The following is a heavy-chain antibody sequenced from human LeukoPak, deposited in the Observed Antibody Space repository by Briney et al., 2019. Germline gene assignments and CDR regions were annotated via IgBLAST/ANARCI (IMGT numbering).Heavy chain of an antibody. J-gene: IGHJ5*02. V-gene: IGHV1-69*13. CDR1: GGTFSSYA. D-gene: IGHD4-17*01. Sequence: SVKVSCKASGGTFSSYAISWVRQAPGQGLEWMGGIIPIFGTANYAQKFQGRVTITADESTSTAYMELSSLRSEDTAVYYCASTPIARDQYGDYPNWFDPWGQGTLVTVSS. CDR2: IIPIFGTA. CDR3: ASTPIARDQYGDYPNWFDP.